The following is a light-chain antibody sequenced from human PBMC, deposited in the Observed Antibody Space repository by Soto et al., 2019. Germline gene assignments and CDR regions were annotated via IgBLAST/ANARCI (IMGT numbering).Light chain of an antibody. CDR2: GAS. CDR3: QQYHNWPPQYT. Sequence: EIVMTQSPATLSVSPGERATLSCRASQTISSNLAWYQQKPGQAPRLLIHGASTRATGVPARFSGSGSGTEFTLTISSLQSEDLAVYYCQQYHNWPPQYTFGQGTKLQSK. V-gene: IGKV3-15*01. CDR1: QTISSN. J-gene: IGKJ2*01.